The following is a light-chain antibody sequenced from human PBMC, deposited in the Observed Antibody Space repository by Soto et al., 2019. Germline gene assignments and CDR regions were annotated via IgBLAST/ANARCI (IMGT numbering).Light chain of an antibody. CDR2: QIS. CDR3: MQAIQAPLT. V-gene: IGKV2-24*01. CDR1: QSLLHSYGNTY. J-gene: IGKJ4*01. Sequence: DIVMTQTPLSSPVTLGQSASISCRSRQSLLHSYGNTYLTWLHQRPGQPPILLIYQISNRFSGVPDRFSGSGAGTDFTLKISRVEAEDVGVYYCMQAIQAPLTFGGGTKVEIK.